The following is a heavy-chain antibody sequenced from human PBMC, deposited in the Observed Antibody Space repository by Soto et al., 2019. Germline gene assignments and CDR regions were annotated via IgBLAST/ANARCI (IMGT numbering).Heavy chain of an antibody. CDR3: ARVGYSTNYDTAV. D-gene: IGHD6-13*01. V-gene: IGHV1-69*01. CDR2: IIPFFGTS. Sequence: QVQLVQSGAEVKKPGSSVKVSCKASGGTYSSYAVNWVRQAPGQGLEWMGGIIPFFGTSNYAQKFQGRVTITADESTSTAYMELRSLRSEDTAVYYCARVGYSTNYDTAVWGQGTTVTVSS. CDR1: GGTYSSYA. J-gene: IGHJ6*02.